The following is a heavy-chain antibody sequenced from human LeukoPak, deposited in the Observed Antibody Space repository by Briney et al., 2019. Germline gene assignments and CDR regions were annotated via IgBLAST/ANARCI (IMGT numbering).Heavy chain of an antibody. CDR3: ARDAGGNYYDSSPPP. CDR2: ISGSSSYI. CDR1: GFTFSSYS. V-gene: IGHV3-21*01. J-gene: IGHJ4*02. Sequence: GGSLRLSCAASGFTFSSYSMNWVRQAPGKGLEWVSSISGSSSYIYYADSVKGRFTISRDNAKNSLYLQLNSLRAEDTAVYYCARDAGGNYYDSSPPPWGQGTLVTVSS. D-gene: IGHD3-22*01.